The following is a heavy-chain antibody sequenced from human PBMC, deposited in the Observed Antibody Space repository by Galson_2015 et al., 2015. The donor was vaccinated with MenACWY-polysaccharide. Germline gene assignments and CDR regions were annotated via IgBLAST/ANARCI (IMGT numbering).Heavy chain of an antibody. V-gene: IGHV3-48*03. CDR2: ISSSGSTI. Sequence: SLRLSCAASGFTFSSYEMNWVRQAPGKGPEWVSYISSSGSTILYADSVKGRFTISRDHSKNTLYLQMNSLRAEDTAVYYCAREDYYDSSGYTWYFDLWGRGTLVTVSS. CDR3: AREDYYDSSGYTWYFDL. J-gene: IGHJ2*01. D-gene: IGHD3-22*01. CDR1: GFTFSSYE.